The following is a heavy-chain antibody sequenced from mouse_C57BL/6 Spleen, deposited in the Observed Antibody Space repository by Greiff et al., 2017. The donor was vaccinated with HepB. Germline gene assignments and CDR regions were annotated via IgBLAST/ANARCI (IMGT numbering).Heavy chain of an antibody. J-gene: IGHJ1*03. CDR1: GYSITSGYY. D-gene: IGHD4-1*01. CDR2: ISYDGSN. Sequence: EVKLQESGPGLVKPSQSLSLTCSVPGYSITSGYYWNWIRQFPGNKLEWMGYISYDGSNNYNPSLKNRISITRDTSKNQFFLKLNSVTTEDTATYYCARTNWDVGYFDVWGTGTTVTVSS. CDR3: ARTNWDVGYFDV. V-gene: IGHV3-6*01.